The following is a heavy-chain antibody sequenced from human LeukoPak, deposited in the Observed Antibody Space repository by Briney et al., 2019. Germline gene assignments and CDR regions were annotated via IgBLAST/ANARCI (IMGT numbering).Heavy chain of an antibody. CDR3: ARDSSGSYFNWFDT. D-gene: IGHD1-26*01. J-gene: IGHJ5*02. Sequence: SGTLSLTCAVSGGSISSSNWWSWVRQPPGKGLEWIGEIYHSGSTNYNPSLKSRVTISVDTSKNQFSLKLSSVTAADTAVYYCARDSSGSYFNWFDTWGQGTLVTVSS. CDR1: GGSISSSNW. V-gene: IGHV4-4*02. CDR2: IYHSGST.